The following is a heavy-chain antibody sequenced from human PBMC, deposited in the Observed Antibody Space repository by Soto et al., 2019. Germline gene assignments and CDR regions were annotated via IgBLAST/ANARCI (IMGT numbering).Heavy chain of an antibody. V-gene: IGHV3-66*01. CDR1: GFTVSSNY. CDR3: ARNVDSSHYRGWFDP. J-gene: IGHJ5*02. CDR2: IYSGGTT. D-gene: IGHD3-22*01. Sequence: EVQLVESGGGLVQPGGSLRLSCAASGFTVSSNYMSWVRQAPGKGLEWVSVIYSGGTTYYADSVKGRFTISRDNSKNTLYLQMTTLRAEDTSVYYSARNVDSSHYRGWFDPWGQGTLVTVSS.